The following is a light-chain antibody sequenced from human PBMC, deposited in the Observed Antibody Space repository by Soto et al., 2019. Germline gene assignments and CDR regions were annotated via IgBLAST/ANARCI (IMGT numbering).Light chain of an antibody. CDR2: GAS. J-gene: IGKJ1*01. CDR1: QSVSSY. Sequence: EIVLTQSPGTLSLSPGERATLSCRASQSVSSYLAWYQQKPGQAPRLLIYGASTRAPGFPARFSGSGSGTEFTLTISSLQPDDFATYYCQHYKMYPPWTFGQGTKVDIK. V-gene: IGKV3-15*01. CDR3: QHYKMYPPWT.